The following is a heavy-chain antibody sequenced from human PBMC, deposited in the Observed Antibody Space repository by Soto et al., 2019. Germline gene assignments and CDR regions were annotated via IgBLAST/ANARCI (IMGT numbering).Heavy chain of an antibody. D-gene: IGHD3-10*01. V-gene: IGHV4-39*01. CDR3: AREGTSTYGSGSYYPGPFDY. CDR1: VASFSSNSYH. CDR2: ISYTGTT. Sequence: SETLSLTCSVSVASFSSNSYHWGWIRQPPGKGLEWIGSISYTGTTYYSPSLKSRVTISADTSKKQFSLKLDSATAADTAVYYCAREGTSTYGSGSYYPGPFDYWGQGTLVTVSS. J-gene: IGHJ4*02.